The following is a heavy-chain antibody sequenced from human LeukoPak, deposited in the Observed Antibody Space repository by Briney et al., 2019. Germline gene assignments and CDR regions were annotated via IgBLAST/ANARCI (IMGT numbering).Heavy chain of an antibody. J-gene: IGHJ4*02. D-gene: IGHD5-12*01. Sequence: GASVKVSCKASGYTFTGYYMHGVRQAPGQGLEWTGWINPNSGGTNSAQKFQGRVTMTRDTSISTAYMELSRLRSDDTAMYYCARGVDSGYPYFDHWGQRTLVTVSS. V-gene: IGHV1-2*02. CDR3: ARGVDSGYPYFDH. CDR2: INPNSGGT. CDR1: GYTFTGYY.